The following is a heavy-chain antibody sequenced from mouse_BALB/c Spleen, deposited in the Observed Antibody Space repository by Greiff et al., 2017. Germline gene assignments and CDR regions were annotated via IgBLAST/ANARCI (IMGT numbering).Heavy chain of an antibody. Sequence: EVQLVESGAELVKPGASVKLSCTASGFNIKDTYMHWVKQRPEQGLEWIGRIDPANGNTKYDPKFQGKATITADTSSNTAYLQLSSLTSEDTAVYYCASWGNYLYYYAMDYWGQGTSVTVSS. CDR3: ASWGNYLYYYAMDY. V-gene: IGHV14-3*02. CDR2: IDPANGNT. CDR1: GFNIKDTY. J-gene: IGHJ4*01. D-gene: IGHD2-1*01.